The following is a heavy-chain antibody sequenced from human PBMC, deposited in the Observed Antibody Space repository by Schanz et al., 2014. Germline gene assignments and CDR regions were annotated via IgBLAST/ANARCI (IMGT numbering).Heavy chain of an antibody. CDR1: GFTISSYS. J-gene: IGHJ4*02. V-gene: IGHV3-66*01. CDR2: IYASGAT. CDR3: ARDGNYYGSRNYYKTPYYFDY. D-gene: IGHD3-10*01. Sequence: EVHLVESGGGLVKRGGSLRLSCAASGFTISSYSMSWVRQAPGKGLEWVSTIYASGATYYADSVKRRFTISRDISKNTLHLQVTSLRAEDTAIYYCARDGNYYGSRNYYKTPYYFDYWGQGTLVTVSS.